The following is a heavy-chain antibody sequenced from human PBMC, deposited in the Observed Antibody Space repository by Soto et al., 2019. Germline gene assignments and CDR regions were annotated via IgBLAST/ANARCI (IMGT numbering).Heavy chain of an antibody. CDR2: ISSSSSTI. D-gene: IGHD6-6*01. CDR1: GFTLSSYS. V-gene: IGHV3-48*02. CDR3: ARDRAARFYFDL. Sequence: PVGSLRLSCAASGFTLSSYSMNWVRQAPGKGLEWVSYISSSSSTIYYADSVKGRFTISRDNAKNSLYLQMNSLRDEDTAVYYCARDRAARFYFDLWGRGTLVTVSS. J-gene: IGHJ2*01.